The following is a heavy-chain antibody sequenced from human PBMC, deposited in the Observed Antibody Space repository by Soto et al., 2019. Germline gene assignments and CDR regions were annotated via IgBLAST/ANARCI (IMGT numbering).Heavy chain of an antibody. V-gene: IGHV1-69*02. J-gene: IGHJ4*02. CDR2: IIPILGIA. CDR3: ARGGSSGWIGFDY. Sequence: QVQLVQSGAEVKKPGSSVKVSCKASGGTFSSYTISWVRQAPGQGLEWMGRIIPILGIANYAQKFQGRVTITXDXCTSTAYMELSSLRSEDTAVYYCARGGSSGWIGFDYWGQGALVTVSS. D-gene: IGHD6-19*01. CDR1: GGTFSSYT.